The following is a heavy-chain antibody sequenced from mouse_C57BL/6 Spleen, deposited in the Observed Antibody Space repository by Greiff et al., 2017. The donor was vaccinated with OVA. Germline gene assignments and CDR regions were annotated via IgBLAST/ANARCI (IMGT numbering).Heavy chain of an antibody. D-gene: IGHD4-1*01. Sequence: VQLQQSGPELVKPGASVKISCKASGYAFSSSWVNWVKQRPGKGLEWIGRIYPGDGDTNYNGKFKGKATLTADKSSSTAYMQLSSLTSEDSAVYFCAELGPYYFDYWGQGTTLTVSS. V-gene: IGHV1-82*01. CDR1: GYAFSSSW. J-gene: IGHJ2*01. CDR2: IYPGDGDT. CDR3: AELGPYYFDY.